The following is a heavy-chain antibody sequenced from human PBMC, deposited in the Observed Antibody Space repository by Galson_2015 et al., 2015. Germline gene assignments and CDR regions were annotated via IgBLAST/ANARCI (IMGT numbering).Heavy chain of an antibody. Sequence: SLRLSCAASGFTFSSYAMSWVRQAPGKGLEWVSAISGSGDSTYYTYSVKGRFTISRDNSKNTLYLQMNILRAEDTAVYYCAKPRTGNSRGVFDYWGQGTLVTVSS. CDR1: GFTFSSYA. D-gene: IGHD2/OR15-2a*01. J-gene: IGHJ4*02. CDR3: AKPRTGNSRGVFDY. CDR2: ISGSGDST. V-gene: IGHV3-23*01.